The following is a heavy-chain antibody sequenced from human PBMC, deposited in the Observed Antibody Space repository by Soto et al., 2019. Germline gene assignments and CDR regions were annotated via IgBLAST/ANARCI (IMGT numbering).Heavy chain of an antibody. J-gene: IGHJ3*02. CDR3: ARDEPDTGEGFDI. Sequence: SETLSLTCSVSGASMNTYFWSWIRQPAGKGLEWIGRVYTSGTTNYNPSLKSRVTMSVDTSKKQVSLKLISLTAADTGLYYCARDEPDTGEGFDIWGQGTMVNV. CDR1: GASMNTYF. V-gene: IGHV4-4*07. CDR2: VYTSGTT. D-gene: IGHD3-10*01.